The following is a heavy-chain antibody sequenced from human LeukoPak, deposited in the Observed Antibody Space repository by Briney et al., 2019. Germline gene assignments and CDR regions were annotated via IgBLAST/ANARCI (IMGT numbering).Heavy chain of an antibody. CDR3: ARGLQGYYDSLTGYYRGRYYFDY. J-gene: IGHJ4*02. CDR1: GFTFSSYS. CDR2: ISSSSSYI. V-gene: IGHV3-21*04. Sequence: PGGSLRLSCAASGFTFSSYSMNWVRQAPGERLEWVSSISSSSSYIYYADSVKGRFTISRDDAKNSLFLQMNSLRAEDTAVYYCARGLQGYYDSLTGYYRGRYYFDYWGQGTLVTVSS. D-gene: IGHD3-9*01.